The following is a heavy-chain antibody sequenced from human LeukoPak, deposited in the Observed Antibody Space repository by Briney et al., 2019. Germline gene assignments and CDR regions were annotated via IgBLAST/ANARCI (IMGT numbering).Heavy chain of an antibody. D-gene: IGHD2-2*01. CDR2: MNPNSGNT. J-gene: IGHJ6*02. V-gene: IGHV1-8*02. CDR1: GYTFTGYY. CDR3: ARVSVVVVPAAIAWENYYYYGMDV. Sequence: ASVKVSCKASGYTFTGYYMHWVRQAPGQGLEWMGWMNPNSGNTGYAQKFQGRVTMTRNTSISTAYMELSSLRSEDTAVYYCARVSVVVVPAAIAWENYYYYGMDVWGQGTTVTASS.